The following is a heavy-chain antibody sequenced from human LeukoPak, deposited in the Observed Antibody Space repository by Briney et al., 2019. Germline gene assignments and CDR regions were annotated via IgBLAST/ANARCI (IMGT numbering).Heavy chain of an antibody. V-gene: IGHV3-11*01. D-gene: IGHD3-22*01. CDR2: ISSSGSTI. J-gene: IGHJ4*02. Sequence: GGSLRLSFAASGFTFSDYYMSWIRQAPGKGLEWVSYISSSGSTIYYADSVKGRFTISRDNAKNSLYLQMNSLRAEDTAVYYCARDLYYYDSSGYLVYWGQGTLVTVSS. CDR1: GFTFSDYY. CDR3: ARDLYYYDSSGYLVY.